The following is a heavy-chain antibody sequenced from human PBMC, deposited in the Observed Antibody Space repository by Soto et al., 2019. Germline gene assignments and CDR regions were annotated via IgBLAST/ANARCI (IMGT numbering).Heavy chain of an antibody. CDR2: IIPIFGTA. CDR3: ARDQIAVAGTVSPYGMDV. J-gene: IGHJ6*02. Sequence: SVKVSCKASGGTFSSYAISWVRQAPGQGLEWMGGIIPIFGTANYAQKFQGRATITADKSTSTAYMELSSLRSEDTAVYYCARDQIAVAGTVSPYGMDVWGQGTTVTVSS. D-gene: IGHD6-19*01. V-gene: IGHV1-69*06. CDR1: GGTFSSYA.